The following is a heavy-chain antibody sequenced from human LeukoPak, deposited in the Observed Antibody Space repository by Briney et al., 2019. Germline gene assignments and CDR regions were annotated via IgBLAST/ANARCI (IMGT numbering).Heavy chain of an antibody. Sequence: PSETLSLTCTVSGGSISSYYWSWIRQPPGKGLEWIGYIYYSGSTNYNPSLKSRVTISVDTSKNQLSLKLSSVTAADTAGYYCARGLYDYVWGSYRENYYFDYWGQGTLVTVSS. D-gene: IGHD3-16*02. CDR2: IYYSGST. V-gene: IGHV4-59*01. CDR1: GGSISSYY. J-gene: IGHJ4*02. CDR3: ARGLYDYVWGSYRENYYFDY.